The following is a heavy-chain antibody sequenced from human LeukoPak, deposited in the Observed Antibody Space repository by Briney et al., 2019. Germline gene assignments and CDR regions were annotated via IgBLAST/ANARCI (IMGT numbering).Heavy chain of an antibody. J-gene: IGHJ4*02. V-gene: IGHV3-23*01. Sequence: GGSLRLSCAASGFTFSSYAMSWVRQAPGKGLEWVSAISGSGGSTYYADSVKGRFTISRDNSKNTLYLQMNSLRAEDTAVYYCAKGMRHCDSTSCYSFHPPDYWGQGTLVSVS. CDR3: AKGMRHCDSTSCYSFHPPDY. CDR2: ISGSGGST. D-gene: IGHD2-2*02. CDR1: GFTFSSYA.